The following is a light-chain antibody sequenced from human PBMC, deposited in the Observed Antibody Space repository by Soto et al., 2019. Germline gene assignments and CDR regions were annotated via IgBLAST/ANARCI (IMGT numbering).Light chain of an antibody. V-gene: IGLV2-14*01. CDR2: EVS. CDR1: SSDIGDYNY. CDR3: SSYTSSSTYV. Sequence: QSALTQPASVSGSPGQSITISCTGTSSDIGDYNYVSWYQQHPGKAPKLMIYEVSNRPSGVSNRISGSKSGNTASLTISGLQSEDEADYYCSSYTSSSTYVFGTGTKLTVL. J-gene: IGLJ1*01.